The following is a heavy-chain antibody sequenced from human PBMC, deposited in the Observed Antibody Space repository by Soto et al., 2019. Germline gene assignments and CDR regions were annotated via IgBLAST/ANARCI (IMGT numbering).Heavy chain of an antibody. D-gene: IGHD3-10*01. CDR1: GGSISSGGYY. J-gene: IGHJ6*02. Sequence: SETLSLTCTVSGGSISSGGYYWSWIRQHPEKGLEWIGYIYYSGSTYYNPSLKSRVTISVDTSKNQFSLKLSSVTAADTAVYYCARDQNYYGSGRPRDYYYYGMDVWGQGTTVTVSS. CDR2: IYYSGST. CDR3: ARDQNYYGSGRPRDYYYYGMDV. V-gene: IGHV4-31*03.